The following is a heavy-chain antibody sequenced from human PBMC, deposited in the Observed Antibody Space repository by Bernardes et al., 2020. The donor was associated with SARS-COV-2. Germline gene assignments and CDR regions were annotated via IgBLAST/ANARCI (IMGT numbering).Heavy chain of an antibody. J-gene: IGHJ6*02. CDR2: SRGKGDSYTT. V-gene: IGHV3-72*01. CDR1: GFTFSDHY. Sequence: GGSLRLSCAASGFTFSDHYMDWVRQAPGKGLEWVGRSRGKGDSYTTEYAASVKGRFTISRDDSKNSVYLQMNSLKIEDTAVYYCARELTPYYGMDVWGQGTTVTVSS. CDR3: ARELTPYYGMDV.